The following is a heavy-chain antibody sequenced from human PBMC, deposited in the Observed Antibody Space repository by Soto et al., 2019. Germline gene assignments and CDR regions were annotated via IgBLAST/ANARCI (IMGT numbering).Heavy chain of an antibody. J-gene: IGHJ4*02. V-gene: IGHV3-23*01. CDR3: AKDGANGDSPYYFDY. CDR1: GFTFSSYA. Sequence: GGSLRLSCAASGFTFSSYAMSWVRQAPGKGLEWVSAISGSGGSTYYADSVKGRFTISRDNSKNTLYLQMNSLRAEDTAVYYCAKDGANGDSPYYFDYWGQGTLVTVSS. CDR2: ISGSGGST. D-gene: IGHD4-17*01.